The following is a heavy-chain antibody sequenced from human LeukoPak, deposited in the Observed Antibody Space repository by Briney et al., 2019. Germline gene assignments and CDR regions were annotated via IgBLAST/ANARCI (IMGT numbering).Heavy chain of an antibody. Sequence: QSGGSLRLSCAASGFSFASYAMGWTRQAPGQGLEWVSAISGSGSHANYAESVKGRFTISRDNSKNTLYLQMHSLIAADTAVYYCGSGPVGTTVPWGQGTLVTVSS. V-gene: IGHV3-23*01. CDR3: GSGPVGTTVP. CDR1: GFSFASYA. J-gene: IGHJ5*02. D-gene: IGHD1-1*01. CDR2: ISGSGSHA.